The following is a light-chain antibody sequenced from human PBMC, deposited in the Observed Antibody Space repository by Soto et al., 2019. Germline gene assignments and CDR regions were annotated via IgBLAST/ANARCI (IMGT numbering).Light chain of an antibody. CDR2: EVS. Sequence: DVGMTQTPLSLSVAPGQPASISCKSSQSLLHITGETFLFWYLQKPGQSPQLLIYEVSTRVSGVPDRFSGSGSGIDFTLEISRVETDDVGIYYCMQSTQLPPTVGQGTRLEIK. V-gene: IGKV2D-29*02. J-gene: IGKJ5*01. CDR3: MQSTQLPPT. CDR1: QSLLHITGETF.